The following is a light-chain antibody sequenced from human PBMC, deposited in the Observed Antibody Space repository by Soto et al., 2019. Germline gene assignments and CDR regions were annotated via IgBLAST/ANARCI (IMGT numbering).Light chain of an antibody. CDR1: QNIGSC. V-gene: IGKV1-39*01. J-gene: IGKJ2*02. CDR2: AAS. CDR3: QQSYTRWT. Sequence: DIQMTQSPSSLSASVGDRVTISCRASQNIGSCLNWYQQKPGKAPKVLISAASTLQSGVPSRFSRSGSETDFTLTISSLQPEDFATYYCQQSYTRWTFGQGTKLEIK.